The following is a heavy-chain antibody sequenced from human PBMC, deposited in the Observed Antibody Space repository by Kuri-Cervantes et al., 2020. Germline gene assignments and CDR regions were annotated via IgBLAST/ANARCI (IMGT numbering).Heavy chain of an antibody. CDR2: ISYDGSNK. CDR3: ARDKGVAFDI. J-gene: IGHJ3*02. V-gene: IGHV3-30-3*01. CDR1: GFTFSSYA. Sequence: GGSLRLSCAAPGFTFSSYAMHWVRQAPGKGLEWVAVISYDGSNKYYADSVKGRFTISRDNSKNTLYLQMNSLRAEDTAVYYCARDKGVAFDIWGQGTMVTVSS. D-gene: IGHD3-3*01.